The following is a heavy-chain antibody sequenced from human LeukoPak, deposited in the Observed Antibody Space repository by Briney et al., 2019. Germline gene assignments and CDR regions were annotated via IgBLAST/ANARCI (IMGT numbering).Heavy chain of an antibody. Sequence: ASVKVSCKASGYTFTSYAMHWVRQAPGQRLEWMGWINAGNGNTKYSQEFQGRVTITRDTSASTAYMELSSLRSEDMAVYYCAREDSYSSGWYYWGQGTLVTVSS. J-gene: IGHJ4*02. CDR1: GYTFTSYA. D-gene: IGHD6-19*01. V-gene: IGHV1-3*03. CDR3: AREDSYSSGWYY. CDR2: INAGNGNT.